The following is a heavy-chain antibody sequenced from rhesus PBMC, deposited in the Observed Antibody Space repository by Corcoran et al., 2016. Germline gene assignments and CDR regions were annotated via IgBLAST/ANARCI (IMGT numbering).Heavy chain of an antibody. D-gene: IGHD4-17*01. Sequence: QVQLVQSGAEIKQPGASVKLSCKASGYTLTSYSMHWVRQAPGKGLEWIGLISPYNVNKGYAQNFQGRVTITTDTSTSTGYMELSSLRTEDTAVYYCTRDLPRNYGGRFDVWGPGVLVTVSS. CDR3: TRDLPRNYGGRFDV. CDR1: GYTLTSYS. CDR2: ISPYNVNK. V-gene: IGHV1-1*01. J-gene: IGHJ5-1*01.